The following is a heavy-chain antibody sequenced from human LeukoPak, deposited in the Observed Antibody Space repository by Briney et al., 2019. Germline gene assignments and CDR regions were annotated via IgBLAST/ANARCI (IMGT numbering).Heavy chain of an antibody. V-gene: IGHV1-18*01. CDR1: GYTFTSYG. Sequence: ASVKVSCKASGYTFTSYGISWVRQAPGQGLEWMGWISAYNGNTNYAQKLQGRVTMTTDTSTSTAYMELRSLRSDDTAVYYCAREGDTTGVSGTEFDYWGQGALVTVSS. D-gene: IGHD1-1*01. CDR2: ISAYNGNT. J-gene: IGHJ4*02. CDR3: AREGDTTGVSGTEFDY.